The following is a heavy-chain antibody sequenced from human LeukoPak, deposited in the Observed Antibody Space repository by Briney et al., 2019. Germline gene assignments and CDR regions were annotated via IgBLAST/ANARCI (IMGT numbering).Heavy chain of an antibody. Sequence: SETLSLTCTISGGSISGYYWSWIRQPPGKGLEWIGYIYYSGNTNYNPSLKSRVTISVDTSKNQFSLKLSSVTAADTAVYYCARAPKYDFWSGYMNSDYWGQGTLVTVSS. D-gene: IGHD3-3*01. CDR3: ARAPKYDFWSGYMNSDY. V-gene: IGHV4-59*01. J-gene: IGHJ4*02. CDR2: IYYSGNT. CDR1: GGSISGYY.